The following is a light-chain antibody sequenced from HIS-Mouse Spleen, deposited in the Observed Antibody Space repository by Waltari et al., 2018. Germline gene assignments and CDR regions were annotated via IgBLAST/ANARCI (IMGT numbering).Light chain of an antibody. V-gene: IGLV2-14*03. CDR3: SSYTSSSFNVV. CDR1: SSDVGGYNY. J-gene: IGLJ2*01. Sequence: QSALTQPASVSGSPGQSITISCTGTSSDVGGYNYVSWYQQHTGKAPKLMIYDVSNRPSGVSNRFSGSKSGNTASLTISGLQAEDEADYYCSSYTSSSFNVVFGGGTKLTVL. CDR2: DVS.